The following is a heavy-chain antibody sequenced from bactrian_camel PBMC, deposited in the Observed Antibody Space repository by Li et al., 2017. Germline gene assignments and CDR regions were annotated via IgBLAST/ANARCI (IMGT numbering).Heavy chain of an antibody. Sequence: HVQLVESGGGSVQAGGSLRLSCAASGYTYNRNCMAWFRQAPGKEREGVADVDSDGRINYADSVKGRFTISQDVPKNLVYLQMNDLKPEDTATYYCAADLVTDEPSLVEREYYYWGQGTQVTVS. V-gene: IGHV3S53*01. J-gene: IGHJ4*01. CDR2: VDSDGRI. D-gene: IGHD1*01. CDR1: GYTYNRNC. CDR3: AADLVTDEPSLVEREYYY.